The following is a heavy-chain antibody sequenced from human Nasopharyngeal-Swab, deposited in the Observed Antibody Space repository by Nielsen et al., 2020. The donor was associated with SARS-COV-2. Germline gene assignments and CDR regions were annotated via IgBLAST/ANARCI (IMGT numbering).Heavy chain of an antibody. D-gene: IGHD2-2*02. J-gene: IGHJ4*02. CDR3: ARGTPGIPGVDY. V-gene: IGHV3-64*02. Sequence: WIRQPPGKGLEYLSAVSGDGVTTHYADSLKGRFTISRDNSKNTMYLQLGSLTAEDMAVYFCARGTPGIPGVDYWGQGTLVTVSS. CDR2: VSGDGVTT.